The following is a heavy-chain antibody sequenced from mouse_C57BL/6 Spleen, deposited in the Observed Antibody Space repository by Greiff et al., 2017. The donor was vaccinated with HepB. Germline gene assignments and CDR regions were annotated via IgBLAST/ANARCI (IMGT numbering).Heavy chain of an antibody. V-gene: IGHV1-55*01. J-gene: IGHJ1*03. Sequence: QVQLQQPGAELVKPGASVKMSCKASGYTFTSYWITWVKQRPGQGLVWIGDIYPGSGSTNYNEKFKSKATLTVDTSSSTAYMQLSNLTSEDSAVYYGARSGITTVVAHRYLDVWGTGTTVTVSS. CDR3: ARSGITTVVAHRYLDV. D-gene: IGHD1-1*01. CDR1: GYTFTSYW. CDR2: IYPGSGST.